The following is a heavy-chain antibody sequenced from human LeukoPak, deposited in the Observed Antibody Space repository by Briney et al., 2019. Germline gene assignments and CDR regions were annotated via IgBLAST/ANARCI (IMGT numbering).Heavy chain of an antibody. CDR2: IIPILGIA. V-gene: IGHV1-69*04. J-gene: IGHJ4*02. CDR3: ARGKEWLGDYFDY. D-gene: IGHD3-3*01. Sequence: SVKVSCKASGGTFSSYAISWVRQAPGQGLEWMGRIIPILGIANYAQKFQGRVTITADKSTSTVYMELSSLRSEDTAVYYCARGKEWLGDYFDYWGQGTLVTVSS. CDR1: GGTFSSYA.